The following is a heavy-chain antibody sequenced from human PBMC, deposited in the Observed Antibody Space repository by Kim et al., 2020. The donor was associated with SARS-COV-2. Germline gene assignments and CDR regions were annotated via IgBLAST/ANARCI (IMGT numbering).Heavy chain of an antibody. CDR2: IYYSGST. J-gene: IGHJ6*02. V-gene: IGHV4-59*13. CDR3: ARSSFTVTTVHYYYYGMDV. D-gene: IGHD4-4*01. CDR1: GGSISSYY. Sequence: SETLSLTCTVSGGSISSYYWSWIRQPPGKGLEWIGYIYYSGSTNYNPSLKSRVTISVDTSKNQFSLKLSSVTAADTAVYYCARSSFTVTTVHYYYYGMDVWGQGTTVTVSS.